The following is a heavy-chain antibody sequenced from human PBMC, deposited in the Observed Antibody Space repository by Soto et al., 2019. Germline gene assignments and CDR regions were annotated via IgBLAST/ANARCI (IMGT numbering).Heavy chain of an antibody. Sequence: EVQLLESGGGLVEPGGSLRLSCAASGFVFRTYAMTWVRQAPGKGLEWVSGISGSDGSTYYADSVKGRFTISRDKSKNTLNVQMNSLRAEDTAVYFCARGYNGGYDGYDYWGQGTLVTVSS. CDR1: GFVFRTYA. J-gene: IGHJ4*02. V-gene: IGHV3-23*01. CDR3: ARGYNGGYDGYDY. D-gene: IGHD5-12*01. CDR2: ISGSDGST.